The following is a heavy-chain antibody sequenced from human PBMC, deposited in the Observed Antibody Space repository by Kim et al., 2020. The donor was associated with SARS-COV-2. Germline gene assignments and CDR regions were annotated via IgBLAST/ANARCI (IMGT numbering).Heavy chain of an antibody. CDR2: ISSSSSYI. J-gene: IGHJ3*02. V-gene: IGHV3-21*01. CDR1: GFTFSSYS. CDR3: ARGEIPITMIVVGDAFDI. D-gene: IGHD3-22*01. Sequence: GGSLRLSCAASGFTFSSYSMNWVRQAPGKGLEWVSSISSSSSYIYYADSVKGRFTISRDNAKNSLYLQMNSLRAEDTAVYYCARGEIPITMIVVGDAFDIWGQGTMVTVSS.